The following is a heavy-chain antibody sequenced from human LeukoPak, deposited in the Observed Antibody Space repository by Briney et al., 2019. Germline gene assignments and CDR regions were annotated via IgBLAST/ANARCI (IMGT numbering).Heavy chain of an antibody. V-gene: IGHV1-2*02. D-gene: IGHD5-12*01. CDR2: INPNSGGT. J-gene: IGHJ4*02. Sequence: GASVKVSCKASGYTFTGYYMHWVRQAPGQGLEWMGWINPNSGGTNYAQKFQGRVTMTRDTSISTAYMELSRLRSDDTVVYYCARDLRRGYSGYDTYYWGQGTLVNVSS. CDR3: ARDLRRGYSGYDTYY. CDR1: GYTFTGYY.